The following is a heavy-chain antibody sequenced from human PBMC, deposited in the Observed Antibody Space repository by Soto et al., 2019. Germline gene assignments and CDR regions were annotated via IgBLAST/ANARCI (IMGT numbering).Heavy chain of an antibody. Sequence: GGSLRLSCAASGFTFSSYGMHWVRQAPGKGLEWVAVIWYDGSNKYYADSVKGRFTISRDNSKNTLYLQMNSLRAEDTAVYYCAREGADSGYSFFDYWGQGTLVTVSS. CDR2: IWYDGSNK. CDR1: GFTFSSYG. J-gene: IGHJ4*02. D-gene: IGHD5-18*01. V-gene: IGHV3-33*01. CDR3: AREGADSGYSFFDY.